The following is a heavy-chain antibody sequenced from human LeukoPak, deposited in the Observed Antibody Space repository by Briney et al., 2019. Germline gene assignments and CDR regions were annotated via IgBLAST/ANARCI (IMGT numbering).Heavy chain of an antibody. Sequence: PETLSLTCAVYGGSFSGYYWSWIRQPPGKGLEWIGEINHSGSTNYNPSLKSRVTISVDTSKNQFSLKLSSVTAADTAVYYCARGWAVAGTGYFQHWGQGTLVTVSS. V-gene: IGHV4-34*01. J-gene: IGHJ1*01. D-gene: IGHD6-19*01. CDR2: INHSGST. CDR3: ARGWAVAGTGYFQH. CDR1: GGSFSGYY.